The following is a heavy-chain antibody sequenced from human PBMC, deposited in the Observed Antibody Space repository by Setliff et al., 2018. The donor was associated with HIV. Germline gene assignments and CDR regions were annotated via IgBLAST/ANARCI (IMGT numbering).Heavy chain of an antibody. D-gene: IGHD5-18*01. Sequence: ASVKVSCKASGYIFSSYTMRWVRQAPGQRLEWMGWINTANYKTKYSQKFQGRVTITRDTSASTAYMELSSLRSEDTAVYYCAKEGDRYGLDLDYWGQGTLVTVSS. CDR2: INTANYKT. V-gene: IGHV1-3*04. CDR3: AKEGDRYGLDLDY. J-gene: IGHJ4*02. CDR1: GYIFSSYT.